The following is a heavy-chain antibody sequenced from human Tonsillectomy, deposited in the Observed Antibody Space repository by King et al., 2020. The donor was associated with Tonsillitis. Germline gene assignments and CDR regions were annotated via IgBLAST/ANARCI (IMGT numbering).Heavy chain of an antibody. CDR3: ARLGAGDLATFDI. Sequence: QLVQSGAEVKKAGESLKISCKGSGYRFTNYWIGWVRHMPGKGLECLGIIYPVNSDTRYSPSFQGQVTISADKSISTAYLQWSSLKASDTGIYYCARLGAGDLATFDIWGQGTMVTVSS. J-gene: IGHJ3*02. CDR2: IYPVNSDT. D-gene: IGHD7-27*01. V-gene: IGHV5-51*01. CDR1: GYRFTNYW.